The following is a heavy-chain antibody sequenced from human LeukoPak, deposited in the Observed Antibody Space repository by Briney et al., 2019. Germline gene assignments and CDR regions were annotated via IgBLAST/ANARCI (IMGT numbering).Heavy chain of an antibody. V-gene: IGHV1-18*01. J-gene: IGHJ4*02. D-gene: IGHD3-22*01. Sequence: ASVKVSCKASGYTFTSNGISWVRQAPGQGLEWMGWISAYNGNTNYAQKLQGRVTMTTDTSTSTAYMELRSLRSDDTAVYYCARATVLSYITMIVVVDPYYFDYWGQGTLVTVSS. CDR2: ISAYNGNT. CDR1: GYTFTSNG. CDR3: ARATVLSYITMIVVVDPYYFDY.